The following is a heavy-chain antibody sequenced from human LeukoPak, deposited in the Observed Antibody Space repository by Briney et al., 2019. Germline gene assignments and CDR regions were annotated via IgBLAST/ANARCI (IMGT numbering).Heavy chain of an antibody. J-gene: IGHJ4*02. CDR3: AKGGQLWLLYYFDY. CDR2: ISWNSGSI. D-gene: IGHD5-18*01. V-gene: IGHV3-9*01. Sequence: GGSLRLSCAASGFTFDDYAMHWVRQAPGKGLEWVSGISWNSGSIGYADSVKGRFTISRDNAKNSLYLQMNSLRAEDTALYYCAKGGQLWLLYYFDYWGQGTLVTVSS. CDR1: GFTFDDYA.